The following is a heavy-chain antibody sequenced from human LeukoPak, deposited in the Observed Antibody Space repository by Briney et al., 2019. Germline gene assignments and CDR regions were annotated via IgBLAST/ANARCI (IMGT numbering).Heavy chain of an antibody. V-gene: IGHV3-21*01. CDR3: ARADSSTSRLDC. D-gene: IGHD6-6*01. CDR2: INSKSRYI. CDR1: GFTFSSYS. J-gene: IGHJ4*02. Sequence: GGSLRLSCAASGFTFSSYSMNWVRQAPGKGLEWVSSINSKSRYIYYADSLKGRFTISRDNGKNSVYLQMNSLRAEDTAVYFCARADSSTSRLDCWGQGTLVTVSS.